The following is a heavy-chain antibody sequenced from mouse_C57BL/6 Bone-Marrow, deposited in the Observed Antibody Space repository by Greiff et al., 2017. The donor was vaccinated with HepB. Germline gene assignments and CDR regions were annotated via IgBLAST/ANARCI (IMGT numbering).Heavy chain of an antibody. D-gene: IGHD2-4*01. CDR1: GYTFTSYG. J-gene: IGHJ4*01. CDR2: IYPRSGNT. V-gene: IGHV1-81*01. CDR3: AVGLRRPYAMDY. Sequence: QVQLKESGAELARPGASVKLSCKASGYTFTSYGISWVKQRTGQGLEWIGEIYPRSGNTYYNEKFKGKATLTADNSSSTAYMELRSLTSEDSAVYFCAVGLRRPYAMDYWGQGTSVTVSS.